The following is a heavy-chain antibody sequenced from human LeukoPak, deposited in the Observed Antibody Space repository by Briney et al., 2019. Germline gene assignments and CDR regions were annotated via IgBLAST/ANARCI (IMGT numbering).Heavy chain of an antibody. Sequence: GGSLRLSCAASGFTFSSYWMHWVRQAPGKGLVWVSRTNSDGSSTSYADSVKGRFTISRDNAKNTLYLQMNSLRAEDTAVYYCARVGVRYCSSTSCFVRYFDYWGQGTLVTVSS. D-gene: IGHD2-2*01. CDR3: ARVGVRYCSSTSCFVRYFDY. CDR2: TNSDGSST. J-gene: IGHJ4*02. V-gene: IGHV3-74*01. CDR1: GFTFSSYW.